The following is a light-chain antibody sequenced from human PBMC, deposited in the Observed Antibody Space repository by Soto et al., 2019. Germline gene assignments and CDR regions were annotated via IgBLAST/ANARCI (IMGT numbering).Light chain of an antibody. CDR2: GAS. V-gene: IGKV3-15*01. J-gene: IGKJ2*01. CDR1: QSVRDN. Sequence: ETLLTQSPATLSVSPGERVTLSCRASQSVRDNLAWYQQKPGQAPRLLIYGASTRAHGIPDRFSGSGFGTEFSLTNSSLQSEDFAVYYCQQHNDGPPSTFGQGTKLDIK. CDR3: QQHNDGPPST.